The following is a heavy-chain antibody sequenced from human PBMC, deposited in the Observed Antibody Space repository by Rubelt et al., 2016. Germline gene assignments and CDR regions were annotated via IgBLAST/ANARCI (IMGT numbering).Heavy chain of an antibody. V-gene: IGHV3-30*18. CDR2: ISYDGSNK. D-gene: IGHD5-18*01. J-gene: IGHJ4*02. Sequence: SSYGMHWVRQAPGKGLEWVAVISYDGSNKYYADSVKGRFTISRDNSKNTLYLQMNSLRAEDTAVYYCAKDWWTDTAMDYWGRGTLVTVSS. CDR1: SSYG. CDR3: AKDWWTDTAMDY.